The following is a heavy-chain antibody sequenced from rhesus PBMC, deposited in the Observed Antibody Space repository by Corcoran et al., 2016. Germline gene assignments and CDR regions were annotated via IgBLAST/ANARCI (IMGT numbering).Heavy chain of an antibody. CDR2: IYPSDSYT. CDR3: AKGPYYNFWTGYYEEGYGLDS. V-gene: IGHV5-2*01. CDR1: GYSFTSYW. Sequence: EVQLVQSRAEVKRPGESLKISCKTSGYSFTSYWISWVRQMPGKGLVWMGAIYPSDSYTKYSPSFQGQVTISAEKSISPAYLQWGSLKASDTATYYCAKGPYYNFWTGYYEEGYGLDSWGQGVVVTVSS. J-gene: IGHJ6*01. D-gene: IGHD3-3*01.